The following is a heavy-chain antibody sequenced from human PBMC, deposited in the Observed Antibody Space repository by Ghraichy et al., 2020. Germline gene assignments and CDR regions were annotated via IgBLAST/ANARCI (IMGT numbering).Heavy chain of an antibody. Sequence: SVKVSCKASGGTFSSYAISWVRQAPGQGLEWMGRIIPILGIANYAQKFQGRVTITADKSTSTAYMELSSLRSEDTAVYYCARDLEMATISPWGQGTLVTVSS. J-gene: IGHJ5*02. CDR3: ARDLEMATISP. V-gene: IGHV1-69*04. CDR2: IIPILGIA. CDR1: GGTFSSYA. D-gene: IGHD5-24*01.